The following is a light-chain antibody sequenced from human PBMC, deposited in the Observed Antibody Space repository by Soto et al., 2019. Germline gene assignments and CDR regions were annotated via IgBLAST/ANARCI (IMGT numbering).Light chain of an antibody. CDR3: HVWDSDSDHVV. CDR2: YDN. Sequence: SYELTQAPSVSVAPEKTAKITCGGDNIGSKSIPWYRQKPGQAPTLVIYYDNNRPSGIPERFSGSNSGNSATLTISSVEAGDEADYYCHVWDSDSDHVVFGGGTKLTVL. V-gene: IGLV3-21*04. J-gene: IGLJ2*01. CDR1: NIGSKS.